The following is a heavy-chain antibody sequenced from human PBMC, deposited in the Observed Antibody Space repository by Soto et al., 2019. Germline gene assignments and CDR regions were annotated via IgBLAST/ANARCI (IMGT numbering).Heavy chain of an antibody. CDR2: IYNSETT. V-gene: IGHV4-59*08. CDR3: GRQCRGGGCNSVFDS. Sequence: PSETLSLTCTVSCGSLRCYYRSWIRQPPGEGLEWIGYIYNSETTNYNPSLKSRVSISEDTPENQFALSLSSVTAADTAVYYCGRQCRGGGCNSVFDSWGQGAMVTVSS. J-gene: IGHJ3*02. CDR1: CGSLRCYY. D-gene: IGHD2-15*01.